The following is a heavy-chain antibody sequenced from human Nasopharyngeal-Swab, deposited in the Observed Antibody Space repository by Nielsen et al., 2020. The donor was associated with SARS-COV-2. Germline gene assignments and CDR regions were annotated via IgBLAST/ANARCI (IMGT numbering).Heavy chain of an antibody. D-gene: IGHD4-23*01. V-gene: IGHV3-30-3*01. Sequence: GESLKISCAASGFTFSSYAMHWVRQAPGKGLEWVAVISYDGSNKYYADSVKGRFTISRDNSKSTLYLQMNSLRAEDTAVYYCARDSGGNIDYWGQGTLVTVSS. J-gene: IGHJ4*02. CDR1: GFTFSSYA. CDR2: ISYDGSNK. CDR3: ARDSGGNIDY.